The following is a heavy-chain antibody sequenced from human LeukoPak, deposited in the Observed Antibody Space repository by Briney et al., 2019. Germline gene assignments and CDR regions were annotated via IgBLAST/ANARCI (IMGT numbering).Heavy chain of an antibody. CDR2: INPSSGST. J-gene: IGHJ4*02. D-gene: IGHD1-26*01. CDR3: ARGSSGSYYNYFDY. V-gene: IGHV1-46*01. CDR1: GYTFSSYY. Sequence: GASVKVSCKXSGYTFSSYYLHWVRLASGQGLEWMGIINPSSGSTSYSQKFQGRVTMTWDTSTTTVYVELSNLGSEDTAVYYCARGSSGSYYNYFDYWGQGTLVTVSS.